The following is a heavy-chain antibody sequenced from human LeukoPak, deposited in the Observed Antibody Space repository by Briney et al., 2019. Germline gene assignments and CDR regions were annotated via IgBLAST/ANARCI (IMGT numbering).Heavy chain of an antibody. CDR3: ARGSGGSRHFYYYYYMDV. V-gene: IGHV3-21*01. CDR1: GFTFSSYS. D-gene: IGHD2-15*01. Sequence: GGSLRLSCAASGFTFSSYSMNWVRQAPGKGLEWVSSISSSSSYIYYADSVKGRFTISRDNAKSSLYLQMNSLRAEDTAVYYCARGSGGSRHFYYYYYMDVWGKGTTVTVSS. J-gene: IGHJ6*03. CDR2: ISSSSSYI.